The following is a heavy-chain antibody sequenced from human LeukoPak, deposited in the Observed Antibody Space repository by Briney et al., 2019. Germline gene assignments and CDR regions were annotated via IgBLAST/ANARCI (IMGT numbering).Heavy chain of an antibody. V-gene: IGHV3-21*01. CDR3: ASVAYCGGDCYDDY. Sequence: KPGGSLRLSCAASGFTFSSYSMNWVRQAPGKGPEWVSSISSSSSYIYYADSVKGRFTISRDNAKNSLYLQMNSLRAEDTAVYYCASVAYCGGDCYDDYWGQGTLVTVSS. CDR2: ISSSSSYI. D-gene: IGHD2-21*02. J-gene: IGHJ4*02. CDR1: GFTFSSYS.